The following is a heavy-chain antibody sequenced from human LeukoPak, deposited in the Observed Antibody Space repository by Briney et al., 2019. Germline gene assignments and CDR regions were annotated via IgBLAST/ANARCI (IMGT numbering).Heavy chain of an antibody. CDR1: GFTFSSYG. V-gene: IGHV3-30*03. Sequence: GGSLRLSCAASGFTFSSYGMHWVRQAPGKGLEWVAVISYDGSNKYYADSVKGRFTISRDNSKNTLYLQMNSLRAEDTAVYYCAAIAVAGTEFDYWGQGTLVTVSS. CDR3: AAIAVAGTEFDY. CDR2: ISYDGSNK. D-gene: IGHD6-19*01. J-gene: IGHJ4*02.